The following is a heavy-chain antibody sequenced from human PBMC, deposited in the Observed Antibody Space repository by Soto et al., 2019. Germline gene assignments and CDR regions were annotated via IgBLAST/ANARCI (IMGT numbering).Heavy chain of an antibody. J-gene: IGHJ1*01. D-gene: IGHD6-19*01. CDR1: GFTFSRYA. CDR3: ARAKYSSGWHGFQH. CDR2: ISYDGSNK. V-gene: IGHV3-30-3*01. Sequence: QVQLVESGGGVVQPGRSLRLSCAASGFTFSRYAMHWVRQAPGKGLEWVAVISYDGSNKYYADSVKGRFTISRDNSKNTLYLQMNSLRAEDTAVYYCARAKYSSGWHGFQHWGQGTLVTVSS.